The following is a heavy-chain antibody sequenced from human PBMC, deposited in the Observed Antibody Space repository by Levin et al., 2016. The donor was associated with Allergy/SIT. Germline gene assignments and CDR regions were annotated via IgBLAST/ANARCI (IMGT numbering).Heavy chain of an antibody. V-gene: IGHV1-46*01. D-gene: IGHD5-18*01. CDR2: INPSGGST. CDR3: ARDHHLASGVQLWLSKRDYYGMDV. J-gene: IGHJ6*02. Sequence: WVRQAPGQGLEWMGIINPSGGSTSYAQKFQGRVTMTRDTSTSTVYMELSSLRSEDTAVYYCARDHHLASGVQLWLSKRDYYGMDVWGQGTTVTVSS.